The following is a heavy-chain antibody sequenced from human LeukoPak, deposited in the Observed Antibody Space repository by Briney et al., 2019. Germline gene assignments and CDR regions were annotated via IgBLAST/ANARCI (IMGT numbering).Heavy chain of an antibody. D-gene: IGHD4-17*01. CDR1: GYTFINFG. CDR3: ARDRDYGDYNTQDLFVY. V-gene: IGHV1-18*01. CDR2: ISAYNGNT. J-gene: IGHJ4*02. Sequence: ASVKVSCKASGYTFINFGINWVRQAPGQGLEWMGWISAYNGNTNYAQRLQGRVTMTTDTSTSTAYMELRSLRSDDTAVYYCARDRDYGDYNTQDLFVYWGQGTLVTVSS.